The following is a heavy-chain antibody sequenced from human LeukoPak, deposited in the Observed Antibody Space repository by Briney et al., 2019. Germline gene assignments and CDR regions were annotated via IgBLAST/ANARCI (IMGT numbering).Heavy chain of an antibody. D-gene: IGHD2-21*02. CDR2: ISGSGGST. V-gene: IGHV3-23*01. J-gene: IGHJ3*02. Sequence: GGSLRLSCAASGFTFSSYAMSWVRQAPGKGLEWVSAISGSGGSTYFADSVKGRFTISRDNSKNTLYLQMNSLRAEDTAVYYCAKDLHIVVVTAGGVFDIWGQGTMVTVSS. CDR3: AKDLHIVVVTAGGVFDI. CDR1: GFTFSSYA.